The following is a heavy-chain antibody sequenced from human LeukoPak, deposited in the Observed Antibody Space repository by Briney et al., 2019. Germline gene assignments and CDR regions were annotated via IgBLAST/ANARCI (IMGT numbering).Heavy chain of an antibody. CDR2: ISSSSSTI. J-gene: IGHJ4*02. CDR3: ARDRSAPAMVRGVIDY. CDR1: GFTFSSYS. V-gene: IGHV3-48*04. Sequence: PGGSLRLSCAASGFTFSSYSMNWVRQAPGKGLEWVSYISSSSSTIYYADSVKGRFTISRDNAKNSLYLQMNSLRAEDTAVYYCARDRSAPAMVRGVIDYWGQGTLVTVSS. D-gene: IGHD3-10*01.